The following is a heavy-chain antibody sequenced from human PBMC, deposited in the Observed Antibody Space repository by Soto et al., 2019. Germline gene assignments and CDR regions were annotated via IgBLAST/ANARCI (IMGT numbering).Heavy chain of an antibody. CDR1: GGSISSGGYY. Sequence: SETLSLTCTVSGGSISSGGYYWSWIRQHPGKGLEWIGSIYYSGSTYYNPSLKSRVTISVDTSKNQFSLKLSSVTAADTAVYYCARHGGRWSYYYYGMDVWGQGTTVTVSS. J-gene: IGHJ6*02. V-gene: IGHV4-39*01. D-gene: IGHD3-16*01. CDR2: IYYSGST. CDR3: ARHGGRWSYYYYGMDV.